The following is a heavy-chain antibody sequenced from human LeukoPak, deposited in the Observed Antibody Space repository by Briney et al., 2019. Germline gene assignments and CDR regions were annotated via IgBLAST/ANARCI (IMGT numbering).Heavy chain of an antibody. V-gene: IGHV4-34*01. D-gene: IGHD3-10*01. CDR2: INHSGST. CDR1: GGSFSGYY. J-gene: IGHJ5*01. CDR3: ARGLPIISMLRGVKPSVMFDS. Sequence: SETLSLTCAVYGGSFSGYYWSWIRQPPGKGLEWIGEINHSGSTNYNPSLKSRVTISVDTSKNQFSLRLNSVTAADTAVYYCARGLPIISMLRGVKPSVMFDSWGQGTLVTVSS.